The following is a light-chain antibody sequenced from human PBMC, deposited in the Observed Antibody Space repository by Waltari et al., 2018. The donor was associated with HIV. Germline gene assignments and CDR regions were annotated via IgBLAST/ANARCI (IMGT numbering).Light chain of an antibody. J-gene: IGLJ1*01. CDR3: AVWDGSLSAYV. CDR2: VNN. Sequence: QSVLTRPPSASGAPGQRVTISCSGSTSNIGRFNVQWYQQLPETAPKLRIHVNNYRPPGVPDRFSGSKCGSSASLAISGLQSEDEADYYYAVWDGSLSAYVFGPGTTVTV. CDR1: TSNIGRFN. V-gene: IGLV1-44*01.